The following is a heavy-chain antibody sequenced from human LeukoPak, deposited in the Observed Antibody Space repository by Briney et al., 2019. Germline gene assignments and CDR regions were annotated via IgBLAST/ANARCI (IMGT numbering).Heavy chain of an antibody. Sequence: ASVKVSCKASGYTFTSYGISWVRQAPGQGLEWMGWISAYNGNTNYAQKLQGRVTMTTDTSTSTAYMELRSLRSDDTAVYYCARAPQVGCSSTSCHPNYYYYMDVWGKGTTVTVSS. J-gene: IGHJ6*03. V-gene: IGHV1-18*01. D-gene: IGHD2-2*01. CDR1: GYTFTSYG. CDR3: ARAPQVGCSSTSCHPNYYYYMDV. CDR2: ISAYNGNT.